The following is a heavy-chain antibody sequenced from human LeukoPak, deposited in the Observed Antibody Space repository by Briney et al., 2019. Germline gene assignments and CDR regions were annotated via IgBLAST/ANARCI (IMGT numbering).Heavy chain of an antibody. D-gene: IGHD4-17*01. J-gene: IGHJ3*02. CDR1: GYTLTELS. Sequence: GASVKVSCKVSGYTLTELSMHWVRQAPGKGLEWMGGFDPEDGETIYAQKFQGRVTMTEDTSTDTAYMELSSLRSEDTAVYYCARDLPYYGAKYVRLYAFDIWGQGTMVTVSS. CDR3: ARDLPYYGAKYVRLYAFDI. CDR2: FDPEDGET. V-gene: IGHV1-24*01.